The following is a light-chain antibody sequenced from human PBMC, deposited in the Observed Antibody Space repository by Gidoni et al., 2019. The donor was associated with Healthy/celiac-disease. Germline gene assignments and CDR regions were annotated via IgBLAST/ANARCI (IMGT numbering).Light chain of an antibody. Sequence: EIVWTQSPGTRSLSPGERATLSCRASQSVSSSYLAWYQQKPGQAPRLLIYGASSRATGIPDRFSGSGSGTDFTLTISRLEPEDFAVYYCQQYRTFGQGTKVEIK. CDR2: GAS. J-gene: IGKJ1*01. CDR1: QSVSSSY. CDR3: QQYRT. V-gene: IGKV3-20*01.